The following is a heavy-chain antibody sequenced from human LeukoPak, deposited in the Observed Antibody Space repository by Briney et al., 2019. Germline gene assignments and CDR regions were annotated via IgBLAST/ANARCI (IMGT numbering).Heavy chain of an antibody. CDR1: GFTFSSYG. V-gene: IGHV3-30*02. J-gene: IGHJ4*02. D-gene: IGHD2-2*01. Sequence: GGSLRLSCAASGFTFSSYGMHWVRQAPGKGLEWVAFIRYDGSNKYYADSVKGRFTISRDNSENTLYLQMNSLRAEDTAVYYCAKDLEDIVVVPAAMQVGGYFDYWGQGTLVTVSS. CDR3: AKDLEDIVVVPAAMQVGGYFDY. CDR2: IRYDGSNK.